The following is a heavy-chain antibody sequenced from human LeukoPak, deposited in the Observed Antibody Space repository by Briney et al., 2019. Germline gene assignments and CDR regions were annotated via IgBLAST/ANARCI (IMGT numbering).Heavy chain of an antibody. V-gene: IGHV3-7*05. J-gene: IGHJ4*02. CDR3: ARNRGVDY. CDR1: GFTLSNYW. Sequence: GGSLRLTCAASGFTLSNYWMNWVRQAPGKGLEWVANIKQDGSEKYYVDSVKGRFTISRDITKNSVYLQMNSLRVEDTAVYYCARNRGVDYWGQGTLVTVSS. CDR2: IKQDGSEK. D-gene: IGHD2/OR15-2a*01.